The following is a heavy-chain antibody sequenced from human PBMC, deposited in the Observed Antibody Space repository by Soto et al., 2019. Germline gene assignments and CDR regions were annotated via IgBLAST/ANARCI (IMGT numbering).Heavy chain of an antibody. CDR2: VSSTGTSP. CDR3: AKARPCGGYYYVEAFDV. D-gene: IGHD3-22*01. CDR1: GFAFSNYA. V-gene: IGHV3-23*01. Sequence: VGSLRLSCSASGFAFSNYAMSWVRKSPGKGLEWVSGVSSTGTSPYYAGSVQGRFTISRDNSKNMFYLQMKSLRAEDTAIYYCAKARPCGGYYYVEAFDVWGQGTMVTVSS. J-gene: IGHJ3*01.